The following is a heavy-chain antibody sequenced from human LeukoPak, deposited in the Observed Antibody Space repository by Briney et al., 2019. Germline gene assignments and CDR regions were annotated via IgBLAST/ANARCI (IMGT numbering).Heavy chain of an antibody. CDR1: GYSISSGCY. Sequence: PSETLSLTCTVSGYSISSGCYWGWIRQPPGKGLEWIGSIYHSGSTYYNPSLKSRVTISVDTSKNQFSLKLTSVTAADTAVYYCARPRRIPVVRGVKDSFDKWGQGTMVIVSS. J-gene: IGHJ3*02. CDR2: IYHSGST. D-gene: IGHD3-10*01. V-gene: IGHV4-38-2*02. CDR3: ARPRRIPVVRGVKDSFDK.